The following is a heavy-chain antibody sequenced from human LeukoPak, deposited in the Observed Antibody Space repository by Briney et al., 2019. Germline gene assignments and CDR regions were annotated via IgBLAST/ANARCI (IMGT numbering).Heavy chain of an antibody. CDR1: GFTFSKYA. D-gene: IGHD4-17*01. V-gene: IGHV3-23*01. J-gene: IGHJ4*02. CDR2: ISGSDGNT. Sequence: GGSLRLSCAASGFTFSKYAMSWVRQAPGKGLEWVSAISGSDGNTFYADSVKGRFTISRDNSKNTSSLQMNNLRAEDTALYYCARDSSVPYGITDWGQGTLVTVS. CDR3: ARDSSVPYGITD.